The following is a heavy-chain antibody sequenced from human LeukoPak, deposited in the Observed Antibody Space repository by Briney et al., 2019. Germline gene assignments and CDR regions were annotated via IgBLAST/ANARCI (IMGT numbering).Heavy chain of an antibody. CDR3: ARDTLIAAPKTGTVTRIGWFDT. D-gene: IGHD6-13*01. CDR2: IWYDGSYK. CDR1: GFTFSNYG. J-gene: IGHJ5*02. Sequence: GGSLRLSCAASGFTFSNYGMHWVRQAPGKGLEWVAVIWYDGSYKSYGDSVKGRFTISRDNSKNTLFLQVNSLRADDTAVYYCARDTLIAAPKTGTVTRIGWFDTWGQGTLVTVSS. V-gene: IGHV3-33*01.